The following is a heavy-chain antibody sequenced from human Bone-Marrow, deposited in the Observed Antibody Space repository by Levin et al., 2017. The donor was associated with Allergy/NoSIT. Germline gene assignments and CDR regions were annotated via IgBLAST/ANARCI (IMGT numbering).Heavy chain of an antibody. Sequence: ASVKVSCRTSGYTFSAYDITWVRRAPGQGLEGIGWNKSSAQKFQGRVTMTTDTYTRTAYMELRRLRSDDTAMYYCARVVDTGQNYPGPLDYWGQGTLVTVSS. CDR3: ARVVDTGQNYPGPLDY. CDR2: NKSS. D-gene: IGHD2-15*01. CDR1: GYTFSAYD. V-gene: IGHV1-18*04. J-gene: IGHJ4*02.